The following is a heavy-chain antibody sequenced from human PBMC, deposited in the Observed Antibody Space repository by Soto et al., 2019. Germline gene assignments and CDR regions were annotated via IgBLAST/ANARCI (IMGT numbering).Heavy chain of an antibody. CDR2: ISSSSRTI. CDR3: ARVRRGWSDAFDI. D-gene: IGHD6-19*01. V-gene: IGHV3-48*02. CDR1: GFTFSTYS. J-gene: IGHJ3*02. Sequence: EVQLVESGGGLVQPGGSLRLSCAASGFTFSTYSMNWVRQAPGKGLEWVSYISSSSRTIYYADSVKGRFTISRDNAKNSLYLQMNSLRDEDTAVYYCARVRRGWSDAFDIWGQGTMVTVSS.